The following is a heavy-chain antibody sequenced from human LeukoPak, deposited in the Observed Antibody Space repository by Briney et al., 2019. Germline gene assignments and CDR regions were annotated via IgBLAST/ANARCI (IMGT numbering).Heavy chain of an antibody. Sequence: GASVKVSCKVSGYTLTELSMHWVRQAPGKGLEWMGGFDPEDGETIYAQKFQGRVTMTEDTSTDTAYMELSSLRSEDTAVYYCATEGYSGYDWVGGFDYWGQGTLVTVSS. CDR1: GYTLTELS. J-gene: IGHJ4*02. D-gene: IGHD5-12*01. CDR2: FDPEDGET. V-gene: IGHV1-24*01. CDR3: ATEGYSGYDWVGGFDY.